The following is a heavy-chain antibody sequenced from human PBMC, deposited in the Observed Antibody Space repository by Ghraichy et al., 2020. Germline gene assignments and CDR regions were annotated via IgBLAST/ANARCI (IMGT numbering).Heavy chain of an antibody. V-gene: IGHV3-23*01. CDR3: AKQISMESRIVVTVTGYLEY. Sequence: GGSLRLSCAASGFTFSSYAMSWVRQAPGKGLEWVSAISGSGDSTYYADSVKGRFTISRDNSKNTLYLQMNSLRAEDTAVYYCAKQISMESRIVVTVTGYLEYGGQGTLVTVS. D-gene: IGHD5-12*01. CDR2: ISGSGDST. CDR1: GFTFSSYA. J-gene: IGHJ4*02.